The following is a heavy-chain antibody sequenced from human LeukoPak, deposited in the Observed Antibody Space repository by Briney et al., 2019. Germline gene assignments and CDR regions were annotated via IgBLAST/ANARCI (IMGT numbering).Heavy chain of an antibody. D-gene: IGHD3-3*01. V-gene: IGHV6-1*01. CDR1: GDSVSSNSAA. J-gene: IGHJ4*02. CDR3: AREPYYDFWSGYLNY. Sequence: SQTLSLTCAISGDSVSSNSAAWNWIRQSPSRGLEWLGRTYYRSKWYNDYAVSVKSRITINPDTSKNQFSLQLNSVTPVDTAVYYCAREPYYDFWSGYLNYWGQGTLVTVSS. CDR2: TYYRSKWYN.